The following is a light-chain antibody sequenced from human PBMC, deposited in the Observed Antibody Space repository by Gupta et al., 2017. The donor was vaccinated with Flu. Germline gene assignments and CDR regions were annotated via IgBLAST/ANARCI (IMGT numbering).Light chain of an antibody. CDR1: QSVSSK. CDR3: QQYNDWPPYS. Sequence: EIVMTQSPATLSVSPGERATLSCRASQSVSSKLAWYQQKPGQAPRLLIYGASTRDTGIPARFGGSGYGKEFTLTISSRQSEDFAIYYCQQYNDWPPYSFGQGTKLEIK. CDR2: GAS. V-gene: IGKV3-15*01. J-gene: IGKJ2*03.